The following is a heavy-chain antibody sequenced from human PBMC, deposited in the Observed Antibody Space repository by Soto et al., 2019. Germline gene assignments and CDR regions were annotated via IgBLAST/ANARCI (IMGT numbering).Heavy chain of an antibody. CDR1: GGSISRYY. CDR2: IYYSGST. J-gene: IGHJ3*02. Sequence: SQSRSLTCTLAGGSISRYYWSWIRQPPGKEIEWIGYIYYSGSTNYNPSLKSLVTISVDTSKNQFSLKPSSVTPADTALYSCRSEGARRYYDSSGYQLVCVFENWGQVAMVT. V-gene: IGHV4-59*12. CDR3: RSEGARRYYDSSGYQLVCVFEN. D-gene: IGHD3-22*01.